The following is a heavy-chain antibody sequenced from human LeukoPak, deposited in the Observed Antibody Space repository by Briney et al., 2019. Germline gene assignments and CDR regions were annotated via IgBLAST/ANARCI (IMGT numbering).Heavy chain of an antibody. CDR2: ISSSSSYI. V-gene: IGHV3-21*01. CDR1: GFTFSSYS. Sequence: GGSLRLSCAASGFTFSSYSMNWVRQAPGKGLEWVSSISSSSSYIYYADLVKGRFTISRDNAKNSLYLQMNSLRAEDTAVYYCARDSPLYDNAFDIWGQGTMVTVSS. CDR3: ARDSPLYDNAFDI. J-gene: IGHJ3*02. D-gene: IGHD3-9*01.